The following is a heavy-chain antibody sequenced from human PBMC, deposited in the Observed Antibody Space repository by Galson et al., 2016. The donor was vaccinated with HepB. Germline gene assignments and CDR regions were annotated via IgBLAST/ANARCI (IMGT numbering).Heavy chain of an antibody. CDR3: VRDQGKVFDY. CDR1: GGSVYNYY. V-gene: IGHV4-59*02. J-gene: IGHJ4*02. D-gene: IGHD3-10*01. Sequence: SETLSLTCSVPGGSVYNYYWSWVRKPPGKRLEWIGYVYYKGNTYYNAAFESRATLSVDTPRNQFFLRLRSVTAADTAVYYCVRDQGKVFDYWGQGVLVTVSS. CDR2: VYYKGNT.